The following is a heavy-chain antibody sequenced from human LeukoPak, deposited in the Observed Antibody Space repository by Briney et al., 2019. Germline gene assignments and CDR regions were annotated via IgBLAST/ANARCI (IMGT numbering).Heavy chain of an antibody. V-gene: IGHV1-24*01. CDR3: ARDPYFDSSGYYDDYNYALDV. Sequence: ASVKVSCKVSGYTLTELSMHWVRQAPGKGLEWMGGFDPEDGETIYAQKFQGRVTMTEDTSTDTAYMELSSLRSEDTAVYYCARDPYFDSSGYYDDYNYALDVWGQGTTVTVSS. J-gene: IGHJ6*02. CDR1: GYTLTELS. CDR2: FDPEDGET. D-gene: IGHD3-22*01.